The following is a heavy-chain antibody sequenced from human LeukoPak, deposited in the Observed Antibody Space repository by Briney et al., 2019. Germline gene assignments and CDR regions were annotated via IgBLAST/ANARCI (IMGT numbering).Heavy chain of an antibody. Sequence: GGSLRLSCAASGYTFSNHAMSWVRQAPGKGPEWVSAISVSGGSTYYADSVKGRFTISRDNSKNTLYLQMNSLRVEDTAVYYCAKDARITMIGVVRGARPYYFDYWGQGTLVTVSS. J-gene: IGHJ4*02. CDR2: ISVSGGST. CDR3: AKDARITMIGVVRGARPYYFDY. V-gene: IGHV3-23*01. D-gene: IGHD3-22*01. CDR1: GYTFSNHA.